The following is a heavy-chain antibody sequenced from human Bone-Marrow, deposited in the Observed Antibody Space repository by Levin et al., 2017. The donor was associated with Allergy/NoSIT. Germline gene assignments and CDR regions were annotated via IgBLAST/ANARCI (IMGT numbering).Heavy chain of an antibody. J-gene: IGHJ3*02. CDR1: GDRLSSANVA. Sequence: SQTLSLTCAISGDRLSSANVAWNWIRQSPSRGLEWLGRTYYRSRWYNDYAVDVRSRITINPDTSKNQFSLQLNSVTPEDTAMYYCARGINSAFDIWDQGTMVTVSS. CDR2: TYYRSRWYN. V-gene: IGHV6-1*01. CDR3: ARGINSAFDI. D-gene: IGHD2-15*01.